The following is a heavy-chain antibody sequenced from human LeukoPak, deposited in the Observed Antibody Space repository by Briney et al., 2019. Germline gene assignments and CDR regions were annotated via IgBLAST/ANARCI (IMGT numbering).Heavy chain of an antibody. J-gene: IGHJ6*02. V-gene: IGHV3-30*18. CDR1: GFTFSSYG. D-gene: IGHD2-21*01. CDR3: AKDVSLVRYYYYGMDV. Sequence: GGSLRLSCAASGFTFSSYGMHWVRQAPGKGLEWVAVISYDGSNKYYADSVKGRFTISRDNSKNTLYLQMNSLRAEDTAVYYCAKDVSLVRYYYYGMDVWGQGTTVTVSS. CDR2: ISYDGSNK.